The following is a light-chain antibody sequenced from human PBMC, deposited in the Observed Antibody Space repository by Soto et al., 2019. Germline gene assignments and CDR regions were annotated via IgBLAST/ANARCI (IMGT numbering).Light chain of an antibody. CDR1: SSDVGSYNL. CDR2: EGS. Sequence: QYALTQPASVSGSPGQSSTISCTGTSSDVGSYNLVSWYQQHPGKAPKLMIYEGSKRPSGVSDRFSGSKSGNTASLTISGLQAEDEADYHCCSYAGSSSYVFGTGTKVTVL. CDR3: CSYAGSSSYV. V-gene: IGLV2-23*01. J-gene: IGLJ1*01.